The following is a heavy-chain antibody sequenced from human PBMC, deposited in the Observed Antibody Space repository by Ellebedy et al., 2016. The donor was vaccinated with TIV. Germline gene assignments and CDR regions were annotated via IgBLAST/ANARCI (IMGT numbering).Heavy chain of an antibody. CDR3: ARQPRGWLTFDY. CDR2: IYYSGST. D-gene: IGHD6-19*01. V-gene: IGHV4-59*08. J-gene: IGHJ4*02. CDR1: GGSISSYY. Sequence: MPSETLSLTCTVSGGSISSYYWSWIRQPPGKGLEWIGYIYYSGSTNYNPSLKSRVTISVDTSKNQFSLKLSSVTAADTAVYYCARQPRGWLTFDYWGQGTLVTVSS.